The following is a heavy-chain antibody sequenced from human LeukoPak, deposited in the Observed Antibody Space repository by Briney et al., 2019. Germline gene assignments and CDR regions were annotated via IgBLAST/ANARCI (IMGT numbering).Heavy chain of an antibody. J-gene: IGHJ6*04. Sequence: GASVKVSCKASGFTFTSSAVRWVRQARGQRLEWMGWIFVGSGNTNYAQTFQERVTITRDMSTSTAYMELSSLRSEDTAVYYCAGPGTKERYYYGVDVWGKGTTVTVSS. CDR2: IFVGSGNT. V-gene: IGHV1-58*01. D-gene: IGHD3-10*01. CDR3: AGPGTKERYYYGVDV. CDR1: GFTFTSSA.